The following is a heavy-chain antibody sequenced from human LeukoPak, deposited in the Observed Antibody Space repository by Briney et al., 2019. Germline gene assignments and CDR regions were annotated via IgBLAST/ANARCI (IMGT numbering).Heavy chain of an antibody. J-gene: IGHJ4*02. CDR3: TRDAFQSGPWTYRFDY. Sequence: GGSLRLSCAASGFTFNSYWTSWVRQAPGKGLEWVANIKQDGSEKYYVDSVKGRFTISRDNAKNSLYLQMNGLRADDTALYYCTRDAFQSGPWTYRFDYWGQGTLVTVSS. V-gene: IGHV3-7*03. CDR2: IKQDGSEK. D-gene: IGHD3-16*02. CDR1: GFTFNSYW.